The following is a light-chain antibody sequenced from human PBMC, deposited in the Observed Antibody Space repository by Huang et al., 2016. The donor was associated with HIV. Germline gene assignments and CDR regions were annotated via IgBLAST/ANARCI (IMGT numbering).Light chain of an antibody. CDR2: DTS. Sequence: EIVLTQSPGTLSLSPGERGTLSCRASQSVSFTYLAWYQQKPGQAPRLLMYDTSRRATGIPDRCSGSGTGTDFTLTISRLEPEDSAVYYCQQYGNSPYTFGQGTKLEIK. V-gene: IGKV3-20*01. CDR3: QQYGNSPYT. CDR1: QSVSFTY. J-gene: IGKJ2*01.